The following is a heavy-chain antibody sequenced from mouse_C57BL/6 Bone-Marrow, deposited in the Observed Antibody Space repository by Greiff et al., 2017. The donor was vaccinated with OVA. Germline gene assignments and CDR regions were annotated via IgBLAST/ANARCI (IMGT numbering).Heavy chain of an antibody. CDR2: ISNGGGST. D-gene: IGHD1-1*01. Sequence: DVMLVESGGGLVQPGGSLKLSCAASGFTFSDYYMYWVRQTPEKRLEWVAYISNGGGSTYYPDTVKGRFTISRDNAKNTLYLQMSRLKSEDTAMYYCARGYGSSHWYFDVWGTGTTVTVSS. CDR1: GFTFSDYY. V-gene: IGHV5-12*01. J-gene: IGHJ1*03. CDR3: ARGYGSSHWYFDV.